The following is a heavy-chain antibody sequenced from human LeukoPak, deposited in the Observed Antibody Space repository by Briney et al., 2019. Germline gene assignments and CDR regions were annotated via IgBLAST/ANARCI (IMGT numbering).Heavy chain of an antibody. J-gene: IGHJ6*03. CDR1: GFTFSSYA. CDR2: ISYDGSNK. D-gene: IGHD3-3*01. V-gene: IGHV3-30-3*02. CDR3: AKKRGIYDFNYYYMDV. Sequence: GRSLRLSCAASGFTFSSYAMHWVRQAPGKGLEWVAVISYDGSNKYYADSVKGRFTISRDNSKNTLYLQMNSLRAEDTAVYYCAKKRGIYDFNYYYMDVWGKGTTVTVSS.